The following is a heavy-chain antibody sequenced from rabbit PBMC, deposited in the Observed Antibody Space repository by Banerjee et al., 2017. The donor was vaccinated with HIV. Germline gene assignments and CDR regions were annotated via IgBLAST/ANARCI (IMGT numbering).Heavy chain of an antibody. V-gene: IGHV1S40*01. D-gene: IGHD8-1*01. CDR2: INTSSANT. J-gene: IGHJ4*01. CDR3: ARSGSSYVIYLKL. Sequence: CINTSSANTVYASWAKGRFTISKTSSTTVTLQMTSLTAADTATYFCARSGSSYVIYLKLWGPGTLVTVS.